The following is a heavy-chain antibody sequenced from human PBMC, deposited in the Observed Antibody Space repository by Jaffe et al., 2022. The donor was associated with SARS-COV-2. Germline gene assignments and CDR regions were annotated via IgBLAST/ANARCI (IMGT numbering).Heavy chain of an antibody. V-gene: IGHV4-59*01. CDR3: ARVRVGWAYFDY. CDR2: IYYSGST. CDR1: GGSISSYY. J-gene: IGHJ4*02. D-gene: IGHD2-2*03. Sequence: QVQLQESGPGLVKPSETLSLTCTVSGGSISSYYWSWIRQPPGKGLEWIGYIYYSGSTNYNPSLKSRVTISVDTSKNQFSLKLSSVTAADTAVYYCARVRVGWAYFDYWGQGTLVTVSS.